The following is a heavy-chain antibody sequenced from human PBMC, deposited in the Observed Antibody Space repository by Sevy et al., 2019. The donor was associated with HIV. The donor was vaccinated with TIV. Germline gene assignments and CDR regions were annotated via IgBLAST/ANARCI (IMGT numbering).Heavy chain of an antibody. CDR1: GYSFIDFG. J-gene: IGHJ4*02. CDR3: ARDLLAIAGYSSTWSGAY. CDR2: IGANNDNA. D-gene: IGHD6-13*01. Sequence: ASVKVSCKASGYSFIDFGITWVRQAPGQGLEWMGWIGANNDNANFAQKFQGRVTMTTDTSTGTAYMELRSLKSDDTAVYYCARDLLAIAGYSSTWSGAYWGQGTLVTVSS. V-gene: IGHV1-18*01.